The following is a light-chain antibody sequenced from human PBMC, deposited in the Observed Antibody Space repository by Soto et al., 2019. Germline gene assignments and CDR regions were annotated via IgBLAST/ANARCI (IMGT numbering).Light chain of an antibody. Sequence: ELGLTPSPRTLSLSRGGRAPVCCRASQSVSSNYLAWYQQKPGQAPKVLIYRASIRATGIPARFSGSGSGTDFTLTISCLEPEDFAVYYCQQRCKCPRTFGGGTKVDIK. CDR1: QSVSSNY. V-gene: IGKV3-11*01. CDR2: RAS. CDR3: QQRCKCPRT. J-gene: IGKJ4*01.